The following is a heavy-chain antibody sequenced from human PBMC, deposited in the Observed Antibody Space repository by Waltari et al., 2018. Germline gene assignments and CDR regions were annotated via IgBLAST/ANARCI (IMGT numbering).Heavy chain of an antibody. V-gene: IGHV3-23*01. CDR1: GFYYSYYA. D-gene: IGHD2-15*01. J-gene: IGHJ5*02. CDR2: ISGSGLTT. CDR3: AKGRGSYCSGGSCYFDL. Sequence: EVQLLESGGGLVNPGGSLRLSCTASGFYYSYYAMNWVRQAPGQGLEWVSGISGSGLTTFYADSVKGRYTISRDSSKNTIFLEVKSLRMEDTAIYYCAKGRGSYCSGGSCYFDLWGQGTQVTVSS.